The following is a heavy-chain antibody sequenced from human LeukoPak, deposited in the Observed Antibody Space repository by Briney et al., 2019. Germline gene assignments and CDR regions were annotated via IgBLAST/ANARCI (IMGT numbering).Heavy chain of an antibody. V-gene: IGHV3-23*01. D-gene: IGHD2-2*01. J-gene: IGHJ4*02. Sequence: GGSLRLSCAAAGFTFSTYVMNWVRQAPGKGLEWVSTISDSGRSTYYADSVKGRFTISRDNSKSTLYLQMNSLRAEDTAVYYCARDQGEGYCSSTSRYERLDYWGQGTLVTVSS. CDR1: GFTFSTYV. CDR2: ISDSGRST. CDR3: ARDQGEGYCSSTSRYERLDY.